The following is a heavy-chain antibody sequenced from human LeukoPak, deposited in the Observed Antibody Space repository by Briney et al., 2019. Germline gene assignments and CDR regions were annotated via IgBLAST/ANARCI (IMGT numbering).Heavy chain of an antibody. Sequence: ASVKVSCRASGYTFTGYYMSWVRQAPGQRLERMGWINAGNGNTKYSQKFQGRVTITRDTSASTAYMELSSLRSEDTAVYYCARGNPLRYYDRTYNWFDPWGQGTLVTVSS. V-gene: IGHV1-3*01. CDR3: ARGNPLRYYDRTYNWFDP. J-gene: IGHJ5*02. CDR2: INAGNGNT. D-gene: IGHD3-22*01. CDR1: GYTFTGYY.